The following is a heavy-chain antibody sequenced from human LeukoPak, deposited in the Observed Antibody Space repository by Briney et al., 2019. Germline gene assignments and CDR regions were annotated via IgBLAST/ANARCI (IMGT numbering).Heavy chain of an antibody. J-gene: IGHJ4*02. D-gene: IGHD3-9*01. CDR2: ISWDGGST. CDR3: AVDYDVLTGYYTDLGY. CDR1: GFTFDDYT. V-gene: IGHV3-43*01. Sequence: PGGSLRLSCAASGFTFDDYTMHWVRQAPGKGLEWVSLISWDGGSTYYADSVKGRFTISRDNSKNTLYLQMNSLRAEDTALYYCAVDYDVLTGYYTDLGYWGQGTLVTVSS.